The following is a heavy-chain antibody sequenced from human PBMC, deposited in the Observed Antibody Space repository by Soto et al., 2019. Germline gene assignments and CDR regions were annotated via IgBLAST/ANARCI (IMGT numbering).Heavy chain of an antibody. D-gene: IGHD1-26*01. V-gene: IGHV3-33*01. CDR3: ARDGVGTTTSFGYFDY. J-gene: IGHJ4*02. Sequence: GGSLRLSCAASAVTFTGFGMHWVRQAPGKGLEWVAVIRFDGSNTYYADSVKGRFTISRDNPKNMLYLQMNSLRAEDTAIYYCARDGVGTTTSFGYFDYWGLGTLVTVPS. CDR2: IRFDGSNT. CDR1: AVTFTGFG.